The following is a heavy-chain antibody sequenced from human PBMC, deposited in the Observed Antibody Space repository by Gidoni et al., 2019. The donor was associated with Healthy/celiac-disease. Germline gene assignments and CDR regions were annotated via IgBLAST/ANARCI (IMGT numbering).Heavy chain of an antibody. CDR1: GYTFTSYG. CDR2: ISAYNGNT. Sequence: QVQLVQSGAEVKKHGASVKVSCKASGYTFTSYGISWVRKAHGHGLEWMGWISAYNGNTNYAQKLQGRVNMTTDTSKSTAFMELRSLRSDDTAVYYCASSPLRISAAGDLWAFDIWGQGTRVTVSS. J-gene: IGHJ3*02. CDR3: ASSPLRISAAGDLWAFDI. V-gene: IGHV1-18*04. D-gene: IGHD6-13*01.